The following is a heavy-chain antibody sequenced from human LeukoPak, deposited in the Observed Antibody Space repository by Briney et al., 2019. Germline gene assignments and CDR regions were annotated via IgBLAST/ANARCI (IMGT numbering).Heavy chain of an antibody. CDR3: ARDAGIAVAESLYYFDY. Sequence: GGSLRLSCAASGFTFSSYAMHWVRQAPGKGLEWVAVISYDGSNKYYADSVKGRFTISRDNSKNTLYLQMNSLRAEDTAVYYCARDAGIAVAESLYYFDYWGQGTLVTVSS. V-gene: IGHV3-30-3*01. D-gene: IGHD6-19*01. CDR2: ISYDGSNK. J-gene: IGHJ4*02. CDR1: GFTFSSYA.